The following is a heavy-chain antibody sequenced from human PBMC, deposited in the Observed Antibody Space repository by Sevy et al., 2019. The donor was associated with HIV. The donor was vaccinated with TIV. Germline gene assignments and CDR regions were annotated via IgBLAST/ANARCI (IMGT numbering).Heavy chain of an antibody. CDR2: IYYSGST. D-gene: IGHD5-18*01. CDR3: ARRGGDTAMAPNYYFDY. J-gene: IGHJ4*02. V-gene: IGHV4-39*01. Sequence: SETRSLTCTVSGGSISSSSYYWGWIRQPPGKGLEWIGSIYYSGSTYYNPSLKSRVTISVDTSKNQFSLKLSSVTAADTAVYYCARRGGDTAMAPNYYFDYWGQGTLVTVSS. CDR1: GGSISSSSYY.